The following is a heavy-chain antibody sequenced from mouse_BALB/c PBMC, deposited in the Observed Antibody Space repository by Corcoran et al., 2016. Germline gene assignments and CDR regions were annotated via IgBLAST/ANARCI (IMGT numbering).Heavy chain of an antibody. CDR2: INTYTGEP. J-gene: IGHJ4*01. Sequence: QIQLVQSGPELKKPGETVKISCKASGYTFTNYGMNWVKQAPGKGLKWMGWINTYTGEPTYADDFKGRFAFSLETSASTAYLQINNLKNEDMATYFCARSDGKGCYYAMDYWGQGTSVTVSS. D-gene: IGHD2-1*01. CDR3: ARSDGKGCYYAMDY. V-gene: IGHV9-1*02. CDR1: GYTFTNYG.